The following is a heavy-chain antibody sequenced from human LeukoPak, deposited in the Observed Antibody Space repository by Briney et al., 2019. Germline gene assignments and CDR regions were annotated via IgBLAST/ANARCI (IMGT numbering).Heavy chain of an antibody. V-gene: IGHV1-69*13. D-gene: IGHD5-12*01. CDR2: IIPIFGTA. J-gene: IGHJ6*04. Sequence: SVKASCTASGGTFSSYAISWVRQAPGQGLEWMGGIIPIFGTANYAQKFQGRVTITADESTSTAYMELSSLRSEDTAVYYCASGGYSGYDFYYYYYGMDVWGKGTTATVSS. CDR1: GGTFSSYA. CDR3: ASGGYSGYDFYYYYYGMDV.